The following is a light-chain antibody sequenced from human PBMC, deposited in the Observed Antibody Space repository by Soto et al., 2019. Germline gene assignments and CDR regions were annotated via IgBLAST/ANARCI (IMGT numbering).Light chain of an antibody. CDR1: QTVTNNY. V-gene: IGKV3-20*01. CDR3: QQTATAPLT. J-gene: IGKJ1*01. CDR2: ASS. Sequence: EIVLTQSPGTLSLSPGDGATLSCRASQTVTNNYVAWYQKKPGQAPRLLLHASSSRATGIPDRFSGRWSWANFTLNIHRLEAEDFAVYFCQQTATAPLTFGQGTRVDIK.